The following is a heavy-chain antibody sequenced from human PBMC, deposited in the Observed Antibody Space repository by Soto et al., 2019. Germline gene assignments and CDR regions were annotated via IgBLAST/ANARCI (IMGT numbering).Heavy chain of an antibody. CDR1: GFTFSSYS. D-gene: IGHD2-2*01. J-gene: IGHJ6*02. CDR3: AKDGPLVVGYYYYGMDV. CDR2: ISSSSSYI. Sequence: GGSLRISCAASGFTFSSYSMNWVRQAPGKGLEWVSSISSSSSYIYYADSVKGRFTISRDNSKNSLYLQMNSLRTEDTALYYCAKDGPLVVGYYYYGMDVWGQGTTVTVSS. V-gene: IGHV3-21*04.